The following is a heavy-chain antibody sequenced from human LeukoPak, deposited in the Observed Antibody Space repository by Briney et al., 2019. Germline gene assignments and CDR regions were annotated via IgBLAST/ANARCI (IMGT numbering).Heavy chain of an antibody. CDR3: ARDLIAARPGWFDP. CDR2: ISAYNGNT. D-gene: IGHD6-6*01. Sequence: ASVKVSCKASGYTFTTYGINWVRQAPGQGLEWMGWISAYNGNTNYAQNLQGRVTLATDTSASTAYMELRSLRSDDTAVYYCARDLIAARPGWFDPWGQGTLVTVSS. V-gene: IGHV1-18*01. CDR1: GYTFTTYG. J-gene: IGHJ5*02.